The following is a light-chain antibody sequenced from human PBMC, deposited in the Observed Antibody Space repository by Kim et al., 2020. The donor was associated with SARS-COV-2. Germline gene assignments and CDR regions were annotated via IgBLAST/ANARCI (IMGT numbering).Light chain of an antibody. J-gene: IGLJ2*01. V-gene: IGLV6-57*03. CDR1: SGSIASNY. CDR3: QSYDSSNVV. CDR2: EDN. Sequence: GKTVTISCTRSSGSIASNYVQWYQQRPGSAPTTVIYEDNQRPPGVPDRFSGSIDSSSNSASLTISGLKTEDEADYYCQSYDSSNVVFGGGTQLTVL.